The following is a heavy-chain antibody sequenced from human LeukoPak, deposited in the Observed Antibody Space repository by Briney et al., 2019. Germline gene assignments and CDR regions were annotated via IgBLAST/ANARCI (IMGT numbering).Heavy chain of an antibody. CDR1: GFTFSSYG. D-gene: IGHD3-22*01. Sequence: GGSLRLSCAASGFTFSSYGMHWVRQAPGKGLEWVAVIWYDGSNKYYADSVKGRFSISRDNSKHTLYLHMNSLRAEDTALYYCARAEDYDSSGYVDAFDIWGQGTMVTVSS. CDR2: IWYDGSNK. V-gene: IGHV3-33*01. CDR3: ARAEDYDSSGYVDAFDI. J-gene: IGHJ3*02.